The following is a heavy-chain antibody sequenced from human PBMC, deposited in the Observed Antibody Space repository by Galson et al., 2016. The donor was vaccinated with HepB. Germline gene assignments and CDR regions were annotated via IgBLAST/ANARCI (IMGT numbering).Heavy chain of an antibody. CDR2: IYYSGST. V-gene: IGHV4-39*01. J-gene: IGHJ5*02. CDR1: GGSISSSSYY. CDR3: ARLNYDFWSGLP. D-gene: IGHD3-3*01. Sequence: ETLSLTCTVSGGSISSSSYYWGWIRQPPGKGLEWIGSIYYSGSTYYNPSLKSRVTISVDTSKNQFSLKLSSVTAADTAVYYCARLNYDFWSGLPWGQGTLVTVSS.